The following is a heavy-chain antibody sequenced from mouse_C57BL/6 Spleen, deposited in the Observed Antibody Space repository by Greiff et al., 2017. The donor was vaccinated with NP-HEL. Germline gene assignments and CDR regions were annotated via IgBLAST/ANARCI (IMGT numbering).Heavy chain of an antibody. CDR2: IRNKANGYTT. CDR1: GFTFTDYY. D-gene: IGHD2-4*01. J-gene: IGHJ4*01. Sequence: EVKLMESGGGLVQPGGSLRLSCAASGFTFTDYYMSWVRQPPGKALEWLGFIRNKANGYTTEYSASVKGRFTISRDNSQSILYLQMNALRAEDSATYYCARYPPHDYDYYAMDYWGQGTSVTVSS. V-gene: IGHV7-3*01. CDR3: ARYPPHDYDYYAMDY.